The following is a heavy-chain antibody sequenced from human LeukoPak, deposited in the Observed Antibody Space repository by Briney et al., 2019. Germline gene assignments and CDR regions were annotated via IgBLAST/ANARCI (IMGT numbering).Heavy chain of an antibody. V-gene: IGHV4-34*01. CDR1: GGSFSGYY. CDR2: INHSGST. J-gene: IGHJ4*02. Sequence: SETLSLTCAVYGGSFSGYYWSWIRQPPGKGLEWIGEINHSGSTNYNPSLKSRVTISVDTSKNQFSLKLSSVTAADTAVYYCARDVLLWFGPSIDYWGQGTLVTVSS. CDR3: ARDVLLWFGPSIDY. D-gene: IGHD3-10*01.